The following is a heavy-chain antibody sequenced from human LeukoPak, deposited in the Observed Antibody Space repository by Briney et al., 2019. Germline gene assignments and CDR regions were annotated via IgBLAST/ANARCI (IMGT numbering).Heavy chain of an antibody. V-gene: IGHV3-33*06. CDR1: GFTFSSYG. J-gene: IGHJ6*02. Sequence: GGSLRLSCAASGFTFSSYGMHWVRQAPGKGLEWVALIWYDGSNKYYADSVKGRFTISRDNSKNTLHLQMNSLRAEDTAVYYCAKGYGYSSSWTSNYYFYGLDVWGQGTTVTVSS. CDR3: AKGYGYSSSWTSNYYFYGLDV. D-gene: IGHD6-13*01. CDR2: IWYDGSNK.